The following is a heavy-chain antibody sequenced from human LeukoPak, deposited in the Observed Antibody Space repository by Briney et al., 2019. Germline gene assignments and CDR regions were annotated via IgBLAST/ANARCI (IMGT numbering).Heavy chain of an antibody. D-gene: IGHD2-2*01. V-gene: IGHV3-48*03. CDR1: GFTFSSYE. J-gene: IGHJ5*02. Sequence: PGGSLRLSCAASGFTFSSYEMNWVRQAPGKGLEWVAYISSSGTGIYYADSVKGRFTISRDNAKNLLYLQMNSLRAEDTAVYYCATLSSTWGQGTLVTVSS. CDR2: ISSSGTGI. CDR3: ATLSST.